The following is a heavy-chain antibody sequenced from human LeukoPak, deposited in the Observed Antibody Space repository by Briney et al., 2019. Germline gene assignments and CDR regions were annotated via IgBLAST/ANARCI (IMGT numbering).Heavy chain of an antibody. V-gene: IGHV3-23*01. CDR2: ISGSGGST. D-gene: IGHD6-13*01. CDR3: AKQGQQLVRFPFDY. J-gene: IGHJ4*02. Sequence: GGSLRLSCAASGFTFSGYAMSWVRQAPGKGLEWVSAISGSGGSTYYADSVKGRFNISRDNSKNTLYLQMNSLRAEDTAVYYCAKQGQQLVRFPFDYWGQGTLVTVSS. CDR1: GFTFSGYA.